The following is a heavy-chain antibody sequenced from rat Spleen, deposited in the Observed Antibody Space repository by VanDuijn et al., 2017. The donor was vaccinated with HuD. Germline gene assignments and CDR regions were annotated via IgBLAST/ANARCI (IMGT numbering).Heavy chain of an antibody. J-gene: IGHJ4*01. D-gene: IGHD4-3*01. CDR1: GFIFSMFP. CDR3: ARHNSGYGVMDA. V-gene: IGHV5-46*01. Sequence: EVQLVESGGGLVQPGGSMELSCEASGFIFSMFPMAWVRQAPAKGLEWVASIDSSGVNSYFRDSVKGRFTVSRDNAKNSLYLQMDSLRSEDTATYYCARHNSGYGVMDAWGQGASVTVSS. CDR2: IDSSGVNS.